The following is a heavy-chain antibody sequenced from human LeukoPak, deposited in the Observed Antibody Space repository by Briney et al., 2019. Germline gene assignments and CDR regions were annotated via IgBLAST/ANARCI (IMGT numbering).Heavy chain of an antibody. CDR1: GYTFSSYG. CDR2: ISAYNGNT. Sequence: ASVKVSCKASGYTFSSYGISWVRQAPGQGLEWMGWISAYNGNTNHAQKLQGRVTMTTDTATNTGYMELRSLRSDDTAVYYCARDGPYYDSSGYYHPHFDYWGQGTLVTVSS. J-gene: IGHJ4*02. V-gene: IGHV1-18*01. D-gene: IGHD3-22*01. CDR3: ARDGPYYDSSGYYHPHFDY.